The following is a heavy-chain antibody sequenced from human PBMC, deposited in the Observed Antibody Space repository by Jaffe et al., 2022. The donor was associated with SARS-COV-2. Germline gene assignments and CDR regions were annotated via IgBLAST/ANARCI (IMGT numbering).Heavy chain of an antibody. V-gene: IGHV3-72*01. CDR3: ARGSPEYSSGWYPVYYYGMDV. J-gene: IGHJ6*02. D-gene: IGHD6-19*01. Sequence: EVQLVESGGGLVQPGGSLRLSCAASGFTFSDHYMDWVRQAPGKGLEWVGRTRNKANSYTTEYAASVKGRFTISRDDSKNSLYLQMNSLKTEDTAVYYCARGSPEYSSGWYPVYYYGMDVWGQGTTVTVSS. CDR1: GFTFSDHY. CDR2: TRNKANSYTT.